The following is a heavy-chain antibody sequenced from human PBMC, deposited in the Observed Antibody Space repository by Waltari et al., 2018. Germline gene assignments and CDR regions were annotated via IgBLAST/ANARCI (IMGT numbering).Heavy chain of an antibody. D-gene: IGHD3-16*01. J-gene: IGHJ4*02. CDR3: ARAPDYVASAPDS. CDR2: TTPCIGKP. V-gene: IGHV1-69*10. CDR1: GGTFSSYA. Sequence: QVQLVQSGAEVKKPGSSVKVSCKASGGTFSSYAISWVRQAPGQGLEWMGGTTPCIGKPNYPQKSQGRVTITADKPRSTANMGRGSLGSGERALNSGARAPDYVASAPDSGGKGTLATVPS.